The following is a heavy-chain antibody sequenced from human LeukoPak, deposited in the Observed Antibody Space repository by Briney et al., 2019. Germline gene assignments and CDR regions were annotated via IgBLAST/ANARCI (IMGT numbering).Heavy chain of an antibody. CDR3: ARGDFWSGRQYYYYMDV. J-gene: IGHJ6*03. Sequence: SETLPLTCTVSGGSISSYYWSWIRQPAGKGLEGIGRIYTSGSTNYNPSLKSRLTMSVDTSKNQSSLKLSSVAAPDTAVYYCARGDFWSGRQYYYYMDVWGKGTTVTVSS. V-gene: IGHV4-4*07. CDR2: IYTSGST. CDR1: GGSISSYY. D-gene: IGHD3-3*01.